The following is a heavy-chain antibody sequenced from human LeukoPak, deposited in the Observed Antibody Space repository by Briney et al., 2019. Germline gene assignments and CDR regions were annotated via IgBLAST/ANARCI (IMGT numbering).Heavy chain of an antibody. CDR3: ARGMDGDSTFGYDY. J-gene: IGHJ4*02. D-gene: IGHD4-17*01. V-gene: IGHV1-2*02. CDR2: INPNSGGT. Sequence: ASVKVSCKASGDTFTGYYMHWVRQAPGQGLEWMGWINPNSGGTNYAQKFQDRVTITRDKSTSTAHMELSRLRSDDTAVHYWARGMDGDSTFGYDYWGQGTLVTVSS. CDR1: GDTFTGYY.